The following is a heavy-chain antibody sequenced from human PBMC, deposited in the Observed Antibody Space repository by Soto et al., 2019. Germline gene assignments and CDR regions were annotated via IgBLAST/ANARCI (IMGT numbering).Heavy chain of an antibody. Sequence: QVQLVESGGGVVQPGRSLRLSCAASGFTFSYHALNWVRQAPGKGLEWVTVISYDGDNKYIAEAVKGRLTISRDNPKNPVSLQMNSLRTEDTAMYFCARGTTTAALSVMDVWGQGTTVTVSS. V-gene: IGHV3-30-3*01. CDR3: ARGTTTAALSVMDV. CDR2: ISYDGDNK. J-gene: IGHJ6*02. D-gene: IGHD2-2*01. CDR1: GFTFSYHA.